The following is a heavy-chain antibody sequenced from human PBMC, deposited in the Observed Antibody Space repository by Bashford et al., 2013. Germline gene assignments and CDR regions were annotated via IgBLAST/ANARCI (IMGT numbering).Heavy chain of an antibody. J-gene: IGHJ3*02. D-gene: IGHD2-15*01. CDR3: ARDERYCSGGSCYPGAFDI. Sequence: SSETLSLTCTVSGGSISSSSYYWGWIRQPPGKGLEWIGSIYYSGSTYYNPSLKSRVTISVDTSKNQFSLDLRSVTAADTAVFYCARDERYCSGGSCYPGAFDIWAEGTIGHRLL. CDR2: IYYSGST. CDR1: GGSISSSSYY. V-gene: IGHV4-39*02.